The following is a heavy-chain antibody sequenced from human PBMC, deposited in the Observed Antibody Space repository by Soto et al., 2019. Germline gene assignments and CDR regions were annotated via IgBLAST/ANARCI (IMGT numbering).Heavy chain of an antibody. V-gene: IGHV3-48*01. CDR3: SRGSTDWSYFDL. Sequence: GGSLRLSCEASGITFSSYSMNWVRQAPGKGLEWVSYISSSSSTIYYADSVKGRFTISRDNAKNSLYLQMNSLRAEDTAVYYCSRGSTDWSYFDLWGRGTLVPVSS. J-gene: IGHJ2*01. CDR2: ISSSSSTI. CDR1: GITFSSYS. D-gene: IGHD3-3*01.